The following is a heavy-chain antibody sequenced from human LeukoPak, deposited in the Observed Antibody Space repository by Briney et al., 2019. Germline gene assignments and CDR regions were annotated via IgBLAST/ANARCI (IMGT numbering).Heavy chain of an antibody. CDR3: ARSRTGSGFLFDY. CDR1: GYTFTRYY. V-gene: IGHV1-2*02. D-gene: IGHD3-10*01. Sequence: ASVKVSYKASGYTFTRYYMHWVRQAPGQGLEWMGWINPNSGGTNYTQRFQGRVTMTRDTFIRTAYMELSRLRSDDTGVYYCARSRTGSGFLFDYWGQGTLVTVSS. CDR2: INPNSGGT. J-gene: IGHJ4*02.